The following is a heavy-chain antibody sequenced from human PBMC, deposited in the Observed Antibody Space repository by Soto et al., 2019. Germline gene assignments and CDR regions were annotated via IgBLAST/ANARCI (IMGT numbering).Heavy chain of an antibody. Sequence: GSLRLSCAASGFTFSNSYMSLVRQAPGKGLEWVSAIYSGGSTYYADSVKGRFTISRDNSRNTLYLQMNSLRAEDTAVYFCARCDGSATYCFFFAYWGQGTPVTVSS. CDR1: GFTFSNSY. CDR2: IYSGGST. J-gene: IGHJ4*02. D-gene: IGHD3-10*01. V-gene: IGHV3-66*01. CDR3: ARCDGSATYCFFFAY.